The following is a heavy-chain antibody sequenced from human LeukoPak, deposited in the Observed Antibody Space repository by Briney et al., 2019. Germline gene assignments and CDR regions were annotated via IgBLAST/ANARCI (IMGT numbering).Heavy chain of an antibody. CDR1: GFTFSSYW. V-gene: IGHV3-74*01. J-gene: IGHJ4*02. CDR3: ARGRPHGNDY. D-gene: IGHD4-23*01. CDR2: IASDGSST. Sequence: RSGGSLRLSCAASGFTFSSYWMNWVRQAPGKGLVWVSRIASDGSSTTYADSVKGRFSISRDNAKITLYLQMNSLRVEDTAVYYCARGRPHGNDYWGQGTLVTVSS.